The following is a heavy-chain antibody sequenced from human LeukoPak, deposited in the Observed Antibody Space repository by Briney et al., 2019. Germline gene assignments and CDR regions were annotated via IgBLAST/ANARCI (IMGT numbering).Heavy chain of an antibody. J-gene: IGHJ6*02. D-gene: IGHD1-1*01. CDR3: AKGSRTGQFPMDV. CDR2: IVGGAGYT. V-gene: IGHV3-23*01. CDR1: GFTASTYG. Sequence: GGSLRLSCAASGFTASTYGVSWVRQAPGKGLQWVSAIVGGAGYTFYADSVKGRFTITRDNSWNSLYLQMNSLRDDDTAVYYCAKGSRTGQFPMDVWGQGTTVTVSS.